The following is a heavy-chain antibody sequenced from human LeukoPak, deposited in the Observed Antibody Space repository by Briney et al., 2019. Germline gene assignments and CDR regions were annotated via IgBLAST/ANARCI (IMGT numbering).Heavy chain of an antibody. CDR3: ARHLGCQLRRGYYYVMDV. Sequence: SETLSLTCTVSGGSISSYYWSWIRQPPGKGLEWIGYVYYSGSTDYNPSLKSRVTISVDTSKNQFSLKLSSVTAADTAVYYCARHLGCQLRRGYYYVMDVWGPGTTVTVSS. V-gene: IGHV4-59*08. D-gene: IGHD2-2*01. CDR1: GGSISSYY. CDR2: VYYSGST. J-gene: IGHJ6*02.